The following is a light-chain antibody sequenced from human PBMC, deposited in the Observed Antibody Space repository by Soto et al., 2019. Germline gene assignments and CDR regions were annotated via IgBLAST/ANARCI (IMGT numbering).Light chain of an antibody. J-gene: IGLJ1*01. CDR2: DVN. CDR3: SSYTSGSTLV. Sequence: QSALTQPASVSGSPGQSITISCTGTSSDVGVSWYQQYPGKAPKLMIYDVNTRPSGVSNRFSGSKSDNTASLTISGLQAEDEADYYCSSYTSGSTLVFGTGTQLTVL. CDR1: SSDVGV. V-gene: IGLV2-14*01.